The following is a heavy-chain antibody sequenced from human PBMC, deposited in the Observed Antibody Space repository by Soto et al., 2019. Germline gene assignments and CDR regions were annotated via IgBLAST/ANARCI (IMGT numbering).Heavy chain of an antibody. Sequence: GGSLRLSCAASGFTFSSYGMHWARQAPGKGLEWVAVIWYDGSNKYYADSVKGRFTISRDNSKNTLYLQMNSLRAEDTAVYYCARVSPLYYSGYERGPMDVWGKGTTVTVS. CDR1: GFTFSSYG. CDR3: ARVSPLYYSGYERGPMDV. V-gene: IGHV3-33*01. CDR2: IWYDGSNK. J-gene: IGHJ6*03. D-gene: IGHD5-12*01.